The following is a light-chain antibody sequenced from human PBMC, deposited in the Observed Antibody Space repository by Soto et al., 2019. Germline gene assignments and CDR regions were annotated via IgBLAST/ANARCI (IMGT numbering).Light chain of an antibody. Sequence: QSALTQPASVSGSPGQSITISCTGTSSDVGGYDFVSWYQQHPGKAPKLVIYDVSNRPSGVSNRFSASKSGNTASLTISGLQAEDEADYYCSSYTSGSTYVFGSGTKLTVL. J-gene: IGLJ1*01. V-gene: IGLV2-14*03. CDR2: DVS. CDR1: SSDVGGYDF. CDR3: SSYTSGSTYV.